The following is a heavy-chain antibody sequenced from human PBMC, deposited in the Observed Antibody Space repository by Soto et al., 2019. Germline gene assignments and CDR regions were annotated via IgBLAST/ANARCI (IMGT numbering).Heavy chain of an antibody. V-gene: IGHV1-18*01. D-gene: IGHD6-13*01. Sequence: QVPLVQSGAEVKKPGASVKVSCKASGYTFTSYGISWVRQAPGQGLEWMGWISAYNGNTNYAQKLQGRVTMTTDTSTSTAYMELRSLRSDDTAVYYCARARQQLANVPQGRFDPWGQGTLVTVSS. CDR3: ARARQQLANVPQGRFDP. CDR1: GYTFTSYG. J-gene: IGHJ5*02. CDR2: ISAYNGNT.